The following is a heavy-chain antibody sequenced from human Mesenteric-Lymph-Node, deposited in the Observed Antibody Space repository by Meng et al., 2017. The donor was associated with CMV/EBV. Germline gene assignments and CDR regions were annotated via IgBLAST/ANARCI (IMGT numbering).Heavy chain of an antibody. Sequence: GESLKISCAASGFSFSNHGMHWVRQAPGKGLEWVAFIRYDGYYKYSADSVKGRFTISRDNSKNTLYLQMNSLRAEDTAVYYCAKGLTIFGVVTYVGALDYWGQGTLVTVSS. CDR1: GFSFSNHG. V-gene: IGHV3-30*02. J-gene: IGHJ4*02. CDR2: IRYDGYYK. D-gene: IGHD3-3*01. CDR3: AKGLTIFGVVTYVGALDY.